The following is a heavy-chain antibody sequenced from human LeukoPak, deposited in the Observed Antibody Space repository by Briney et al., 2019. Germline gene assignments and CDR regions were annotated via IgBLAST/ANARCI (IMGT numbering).Heavy chain of an antibody. Sequence: GGSLRLSCAASGFTFSTFAMIWVRQPPGKGLEWVSSIFPSGGEIHYADSARGRFTISRDNSKSTLSLQMNSLRAEDTAVYYCAKDAVAAAGDDAFDIWGQGTMVTVSS. V-gene: IGHV3-23*01. CDR3: AKDAVAAAGDDAFDI. D-gene: IGHD6-13*01. J-gene: IGHJ3*02. CDR1: GFTFSTFA. CDR2: IFPSGGEI.